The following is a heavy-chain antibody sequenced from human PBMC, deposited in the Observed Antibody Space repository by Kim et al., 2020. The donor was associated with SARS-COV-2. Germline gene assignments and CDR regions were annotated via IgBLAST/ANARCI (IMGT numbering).Heavy chain of an antibody. CDR1: GGSISSSNW. D-gene: IGHD2-21*02. V-gene: IGHV4-4*02. J-gene: IGHJ6*02. CDR3: ARDRPNGDYFDYYGMDV. CDR2: IYHSGST. Sequence: SETLSLTCAVSGGSISSSNWWSWVRQPPGKGLEWIGEIYHSGSTNYNPSLKSRVTISVDKSKNQFSLKLSSVTAADTAVYYCARDRPNGDYFDYYGMDVWGQGTTVTVSS.